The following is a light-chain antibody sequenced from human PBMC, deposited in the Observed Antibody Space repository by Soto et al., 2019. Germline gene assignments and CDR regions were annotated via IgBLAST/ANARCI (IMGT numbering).Light chain of an antibody. J-gene: IGKJ1*01. CDR1: QSCSNNY. Sequence: EIVLTQSPGTLSLSPGERATLSCRASQSCSNNYLARYQQEPGQAPRLLSYGAPDRATGGPVSFSGSGSGTDFTLTIIRLEPYAFAVYYCHRYGSSGTFGQGTKVDIK. V-gene: IGKV3-20*01. CDR2: GAP. CDR3: HRYGSSGT.